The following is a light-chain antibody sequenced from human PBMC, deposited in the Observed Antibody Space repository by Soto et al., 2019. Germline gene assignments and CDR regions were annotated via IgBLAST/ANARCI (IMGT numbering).Light chain of an antibody. CDR1: RSNIGTYA. Sequence: SVLTQSPSASAPPGQRVTISCSGSRSNIGTYAVNWYQQLPGTAPTLLIFRNHQRPSGVPDRFSGSKSGTSASLAISGPQSEDEADYYCAAWDDSLRAVVFGGGTKLTVL. J-gene: IGLJ2*01. CDR3: AAWDDSLRAVV. V-gene: IGLV1-44*01. CDR2: RNH.